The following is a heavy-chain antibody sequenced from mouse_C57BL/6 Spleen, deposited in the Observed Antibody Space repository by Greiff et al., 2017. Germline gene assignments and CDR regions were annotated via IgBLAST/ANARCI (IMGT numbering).Heavy chain of an antibody. CDR2: IDPSDSYT. CDR3: ARSSSGYGFAY. Sequence: VQLQQPGAELVMPGASVKLSCKASGYTFTRYWMHWVKQRPGQGLEWIGEIDPSDSYTNYNQTFKGKSTLTVDKSSSTAYMQLSSLTSEDSAVYYCARSSSGYGFAYWGQGTLVTVSA. V-gene: IGHV1-69*01. CDR1: GYTFTRYW. J-gene: IGHJ3*01. D-gene: IGHD3-2*02.